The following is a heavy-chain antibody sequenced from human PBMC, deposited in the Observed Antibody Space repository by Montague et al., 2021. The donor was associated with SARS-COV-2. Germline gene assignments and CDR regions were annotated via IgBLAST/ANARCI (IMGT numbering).Heavy chain of an antibody. J-gene: IGHJ3*02. V-gene: IGHV4-59*06. CDR2: IYYSGST. CDR1: GGSITSNY. Sequence: SETLSFTCTVSGGSITSNYWSWIRQPPGKRLEWIGYIYYSGSTYYNPSLKSRVTTSVDTSKNQFSLKLSSVTAADTAVYYCARARIVVVITDAFDIWGQGTMVTVSS. D-gene: IGHD3-22*01. CDR3: ARARIVVVITDAFDI.